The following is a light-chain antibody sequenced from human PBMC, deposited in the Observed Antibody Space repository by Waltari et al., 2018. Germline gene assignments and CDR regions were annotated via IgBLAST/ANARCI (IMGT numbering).Light chain of an antibody. J-gene: IGLJ3*02. V-gene: IGLV1-47*01. CDR3: AAWDDSLSGWV. Sequence: QSVLTQPPSASGTPGQRVTITCSGSSPNIGRNYLPWYQQPPGTAPKLLIHTNDQRPSGVPDRFSGSKSGTSASLAISGLRSEDEADYWCAAWDDSLSGWVFGGGTKVTVL. CDR1: SPNIGRNY. CDR2: TND.